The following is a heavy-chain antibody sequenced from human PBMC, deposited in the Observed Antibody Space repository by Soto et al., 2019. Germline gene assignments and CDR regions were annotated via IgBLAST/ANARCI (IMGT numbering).Heavy chain of an antibody. CDR2: ISGSGYST. CDR1: VFTFISYA. Sequence: GWSLRLACASSVFTFISYAMSWVRQAPGKGLEWVSGISGSGYSTYYADSVKARFTISRDNSENTVNLEMNSLRAEDTAVYYCAKWSSPIAVLTAADFDCWGQGVLVTVSS. CDR3: AKWSSPIAVLTAADFDC. V-gene: IGHV3-23*01. J-gene: IGHJ4*02. D-gene: IGHD2-21*02.